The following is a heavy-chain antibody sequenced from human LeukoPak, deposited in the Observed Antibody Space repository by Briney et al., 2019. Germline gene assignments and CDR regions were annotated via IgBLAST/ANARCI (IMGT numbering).Heavy chain of an antibody. CDR2: IYSGGST. CDR3: ARGGGRGSWLHLSDYYYYYMDV. J-gene: IGHJ6*03. V-gene: IGHV3-66*01. Sequence: GGSLRLSCSASGFTLSNFWIHWVRQAPGKGLVWVSVIYSGGSTYYADSVKGRFTISRDNSKNTLYLQMNSLRAEDTAVYYCARGGGRGSWLHLSDYYYYYMDVWGKGTTVTISS. D-gene: IGHD6-13*01. CDR1: GFTLSNFW.